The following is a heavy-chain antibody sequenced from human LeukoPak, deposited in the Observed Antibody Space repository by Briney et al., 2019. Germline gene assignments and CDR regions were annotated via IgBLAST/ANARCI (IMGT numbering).Heavy chain of an antibody. V-gene: IGHV3-9*03. CDR3: AKDSRPLIVGDAFDI. J-gene: IGHJ3*02. D-gene: IGHD2-15*01. CDR2: ISWNSGSI. CDR1: GFTFDDYA. Sequence: PGGSLRLSCAASGFTFDDYAMHWVRQAPGKGLEWVSGISWNSGSIGYADSVKGRFTISRDNAKNSLYLQMNSLRAEDMALYYCAKDSRPLIVGDAFDIWGQGTMVTVSS.